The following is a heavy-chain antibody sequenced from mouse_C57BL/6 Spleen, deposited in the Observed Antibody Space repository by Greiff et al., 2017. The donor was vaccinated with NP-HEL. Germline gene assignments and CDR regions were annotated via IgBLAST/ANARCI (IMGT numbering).Heavy chain of an antibody. J-gene: IGHJ2*02. CDR2: IDPANGNT. Sequence: VQLQQSVAELVRPGASVKLSCTASGFNIKNTYMHWVKQRPEQGLEWIGRIDPANGNTKYAPKFQGKATITADTSSNTAYLQLSSLTSEDTAIYFCAPPPGGSRQGMGYWGQDTSLTVST. CDR1: GFNIKNTY. V-gene: IGHV14-3*01. CDR3: APPPGGSRQGMGY. D-gene: IGHD1-1*01.